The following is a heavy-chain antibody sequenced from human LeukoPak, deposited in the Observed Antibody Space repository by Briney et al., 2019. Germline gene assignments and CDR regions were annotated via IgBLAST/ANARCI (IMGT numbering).Heavy chain of an antibody. CDR3: ARSYYGSGSTSFDY. Sequence: PSETLSLTCAVYGGSFSGYYWSWIRQPPGKGLEWIGEINHSGSTNYNPSLKSRVTISVDTSKNQFSLKLSSVTAADTAVYYCARSYYGSGSTSFDYWGQGTLVTVSS. V-gene: IGHV4-34*01. CDR1: GGSFSGYY. CDR2: INHSGST. J-gene: IGHJ4*02. D-gene: IGHD3-10*01.